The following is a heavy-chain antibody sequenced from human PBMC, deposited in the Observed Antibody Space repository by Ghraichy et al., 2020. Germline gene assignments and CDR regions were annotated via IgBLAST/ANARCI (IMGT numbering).Heavy chain of an antibody. CDR1: GFTVSRNY. Sequence: GGSLRLSCAASGFTVSRNYLSWVRQAPGKGLEWVSVVYATNATYYAHSVKGRFTISRDTSKNTLYLQMNSLRAEDTAVYYCARSNYYDGSGYFNYYYYGMDVWGQGTTVIVSS. J-gene: IGHJ6*02. D-gene: IGHD3-22*01. CDR2: VYATNAT. CDR3: ARSNYYDGSGYFNYYYYGMDV. V-gene: IGHV3-53*01.